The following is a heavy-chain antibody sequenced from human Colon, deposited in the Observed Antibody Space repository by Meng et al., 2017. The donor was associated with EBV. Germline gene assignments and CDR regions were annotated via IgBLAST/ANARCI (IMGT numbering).Heavy chain of an antibody. Sequence: QHQLQESGSGLLKPPQTLSLTCVVSGDSVTNGGYSWSWIRQPPGKGLEWIGYIYHSGSTKYNPSLKSRVTISVDTSKNQFSLKLSSVTAADTAVYYCARDTSTWGNKGLDHWGQGILVTVFS. CDR3: ARDTSTWGNKGLDH. CDR2: IYHSGST. J-gene: IGHJ4*02. CDR1: GDSVTNGGYS. D-gene: IGHD7-27*01. V-gene: IGHV4-30-2*01.